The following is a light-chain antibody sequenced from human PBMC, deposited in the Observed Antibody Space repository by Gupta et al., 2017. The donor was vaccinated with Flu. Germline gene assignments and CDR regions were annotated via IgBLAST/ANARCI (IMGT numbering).Light chain of an antibody. CDR2: SNN. J-gene: IGLJ2*01. CDR1: SSNIGSNT. V-gene: IGLV1-44*01. Sequence: VTISCSGSSSNIGSNTVNWYQQLPGTAPKLLIYSNNQRPSGVPDRFSGSKSGTSASLAISGLQSEDDADYYCAAWDDSLNGVVFGGGTKLTVL. CDR3: AAWDDSLNGVV.